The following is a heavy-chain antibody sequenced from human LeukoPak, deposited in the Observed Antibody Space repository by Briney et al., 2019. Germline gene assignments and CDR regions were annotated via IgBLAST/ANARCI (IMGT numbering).Heavy chain of an antibody. J-gene: IGHJ5*02. CDR2: ISGSGLST. D-gene: IGHD6-19*01. Sequence: GGSLRLSCAASGFTFSSYTMSWVRQAPGKGLEWVSTISGSGLSTYYADSVKGRFTISRDNSNNTLYLQMNSLRVEDTAVYYCAKSRVAVAAPRNWFDPWGQGTLVTVSS. CDR3: AKSRVAVAAPRNWFDP. CDR1: GFTFSSYT. V-gene: IGHV3-23*01.